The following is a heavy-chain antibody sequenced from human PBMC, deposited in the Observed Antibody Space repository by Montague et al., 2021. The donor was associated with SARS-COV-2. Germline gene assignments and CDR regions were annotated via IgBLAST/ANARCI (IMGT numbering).Heavy chain of an antibody. CDR1: GFTFSFYW. CDR3: LRENYGAFDA. Sequence: SLRLSCAASGFTFSFYWMSWVRQAPGKGLEWVANIKQDGSEKYYVDSVKGRFTISRDNAKNTLYLQMNSLRVDDTAVYYCLRENYGAFDAWGQGTMVTVSS. CDR2: IKQDGSEK. V-gene: IGHV3-7*04. J-gene: IGHJ3*01. D-gene: IGHD3-10*01.